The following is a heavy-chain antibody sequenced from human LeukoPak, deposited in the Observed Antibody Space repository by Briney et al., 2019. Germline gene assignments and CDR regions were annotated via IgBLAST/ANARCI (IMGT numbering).Heavy chain of an antibody. CDR1: GGSISIYY. CDR2: IYYSGST. J-gene: IGHJ3*02. V-gene: IGHV4-59*01. CDR3: AREVVVKGDAFDI. D-gene: IGHD3-22*01. Sequence: AETLSLTCTVSGGSISIYYWSWIRQPPGKGLEWIGYIYYSGSTNYNPSLKSRVTISVDTSKNQFSLKLSSVTAADTAVYYCAREVVVKGDAFDIWGQGTMVTVSS.